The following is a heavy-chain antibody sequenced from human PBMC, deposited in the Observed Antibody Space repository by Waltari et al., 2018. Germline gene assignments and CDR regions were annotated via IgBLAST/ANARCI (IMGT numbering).Heavy chain of an antibody. V-gene: IGHV4-38-2*01. CDR2: IYLSGST. J-gene: IGHJ4*02. CDR3: ARVNLVSYYDSSGYLDY. Sequence: QVQLQESGPGLVKPSETLSLTCAVSGYSISSGYYWGWIRQPPGKGLEWIGSIYLSGSTYYNPSLKSRVTISVDTSKNQFSLKLSSVTAADTAVYYCARVNLVSYYDSSGYLDYWGQGTLVTVSS. CDR1: GYSISSGYY. D-gene: IGHD3-22*01.